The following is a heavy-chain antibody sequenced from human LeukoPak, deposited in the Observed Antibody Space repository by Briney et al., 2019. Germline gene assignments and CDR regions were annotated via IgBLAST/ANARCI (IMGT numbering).Heavy chain of an antibody. D-gene: IGHD3-3*01. J-gene: IGHJ4*02. CDR1: GVSIKSYY. CDR2: IYADGHWST. V-gene: IGHV4-4*07. Sequence: SETLSLTCTISGVSIKSYYCSWIRQPAGKGLEWIGRIYADGHWSTNDHPSLRSRVTMSVDTPKNQFSLRLSSVTAADTAVYYCARAVGFWSGEWYFDYWGQGTLVTVSS. CDR3: ARAVGFWSGEWYFDY.